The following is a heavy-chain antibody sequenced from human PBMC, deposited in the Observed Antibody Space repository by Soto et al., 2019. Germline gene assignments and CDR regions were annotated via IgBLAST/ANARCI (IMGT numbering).Heavy chain of an antibody. Sequence: PSGTLALTCTLSGGSINSGYWSWIRQPPGKGLEWIGYFHDRGFPNYNTSLRRRATISVDTSNNQLSLKLTSVTAADTAVYYCAKESIGGWVLHWGQGTLVTVSS. V-gene: IGHV4-59*01. CDR3: AKESIGGWVLH. J-gene: IGHJ4*02. CDR2: FHDRGFP. D-gene: IGHD6-19*01. CDR1: GGSINSGY.